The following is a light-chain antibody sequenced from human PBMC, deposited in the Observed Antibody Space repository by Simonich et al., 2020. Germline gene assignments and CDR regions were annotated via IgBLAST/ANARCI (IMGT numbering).Light chain of an antibody. CDR2: WAS. CDR3: QQYYSTSMYT. Sequence: DIVMTQSPDSLAVSLGERATINCKYSQSVLYSSNNKNYLAWYQQKPGQPPKLLIYWASTRESGVPDRCSGSGSGTDFTLTISSLQAEDVAVYYCQQYYSTSMYTFGQGTKLEIK. V-gene: IGKV4-1*01. CDR1: QSVLYSSNNKNY. J-gene: IGKJ2*01.